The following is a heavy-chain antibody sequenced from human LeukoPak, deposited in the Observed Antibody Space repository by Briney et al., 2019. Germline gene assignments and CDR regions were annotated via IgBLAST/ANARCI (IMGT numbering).Heavy chain of an antibody. CDR2: INPNSGGT. D-gene: IGHD3-9*01. J-gene: IGHJ3*02. V-gene: IGHV1-2*06. Sequence: VASVKVSCKASGYTFTGYYIHWVRQAPGQGLEWMRRINPNSGGTNYAQKLQGRVTMTRNTSISTAYMELSSLRSEDTAVYYCARGPSRYFDWLLTNSDAFDIWGQGTMVTVSS. CDR1: GYTFTGYY. CDR3: ARGPSRYFDWLLTNSDAFDI.